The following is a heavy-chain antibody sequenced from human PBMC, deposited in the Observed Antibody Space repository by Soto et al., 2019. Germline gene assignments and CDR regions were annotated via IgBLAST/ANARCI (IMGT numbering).Heavy chain of an antibody. J-gene: IGHJ6*02. CDR1: GFTFSSYE. CDR2: ISSSGSTI. D-gene: IGHD3-10*01. CDR3: ARAYXYGSGSYRSDYYYGMDV. Sequence: PGGSLRLSCAASGFTFSSYEMNWVRQDPGKGLEWVSYISSSGSTIYYADSVKGRFTISRDNAKNSLYLQMNSLRAEDTAVYYCARAYXYGSGSYRSDYYYGMDVWGQGTTVTVSS. V-gene: IGHV3-48*03.